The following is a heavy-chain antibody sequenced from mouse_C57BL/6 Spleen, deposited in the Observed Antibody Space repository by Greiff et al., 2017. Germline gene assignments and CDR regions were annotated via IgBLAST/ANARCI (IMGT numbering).Heavy chain of an antibody. Sequence: QVQLKESGAELVKPGASVKLSCKASGYTFTEYTIHWVKQRSGQGLEWIGWFYPGSGSIKYNEKFKDKATLTADKSSSTVYMELSRLTSEDSAVYFCARHEGYDYDLYYFDYWGQGTTLTVSS. CDR3: ARHEGYDYDLYYFDY. V-gene: IGHV1-62-2*01. J-gene: IGHJ2*01. CDR1: GYTFTEYT. CDR2: FYPGSGSI. D-gene: IGHD2-4*01.